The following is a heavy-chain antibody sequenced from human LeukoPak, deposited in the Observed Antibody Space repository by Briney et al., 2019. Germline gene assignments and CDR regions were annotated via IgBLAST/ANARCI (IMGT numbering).Heavy chain of an antibody. CDR1: GFTFSSYA. CDR2: IWYDGSNK. Sequence: GGSLRLSCAASGFTFSSYAMSWVRQAPGKGLEWVAVIWYDGSNKYYADSVKGRFTISRDNSKNTLYLQMNSLRAEDTAVYFCARDFDYWGQGTLVTVSS. V-gene: IGHV3-33*08. J-gene: IGHJ4*02. CDR3: ARDFDY.